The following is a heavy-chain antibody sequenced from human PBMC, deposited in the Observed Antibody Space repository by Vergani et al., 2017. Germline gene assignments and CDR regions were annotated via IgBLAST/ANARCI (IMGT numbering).Heavy chain of an antibody. J-gene: IGHJ6*02. V-gene: IGHV3-48*01. CDR2: ISSSSSTI. CDR3: AREYDFRSGYIPYYYYYGMDV. Sequence: EVQLVESGGGLVQPGGSLRLSCAASGFTFSSYSMNWVRQAPGKGLEWVSYISSSSSTIYYADSVKGRFTISRDNAKNSLYLQMNSLRAEDTAVYYCAREYDFRSGYIPYYYYYGMDVWGQGTTVTVSS. CDR1: GFTFSSYS. D-gene: IGHD3-3*01.